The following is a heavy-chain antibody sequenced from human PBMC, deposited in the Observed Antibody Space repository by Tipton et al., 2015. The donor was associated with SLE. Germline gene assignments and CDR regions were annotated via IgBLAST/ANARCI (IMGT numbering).Heavy chain of an antibody. J-gene: IGHJ4*02. D-gene: IGHD2-15*01. CDR1: GGSISSSSYS. CDR3: ARDGNGYCSGGICYDYFDF. V-gene: IGHV4-61*02. Sequence: LRLSCTVSGGSISSSSYSWGWIRQPPGKGLEWIGRIYTTGSTNYNPSLKSRVAMSVDTSKNQFSLKLSSVTAADTAIYYCARDGNGYCSGGICYDYFDFWGQGTLVTVSS. CDR2: IYTTGST.